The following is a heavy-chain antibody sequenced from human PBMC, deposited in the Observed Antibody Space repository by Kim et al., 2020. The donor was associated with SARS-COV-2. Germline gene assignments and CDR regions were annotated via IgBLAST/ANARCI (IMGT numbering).Heavy chain of an antibody. D-gene: IGHD4-17*01. J-gene: IGHJ6*02. Sequence: GGSLRLSCAASGFVFSNYAMSWVRQASGKGLEWVSGITISGGITDYADAVKGRFTISRDNSENTLHLQMNSLRAEDTAVYYGAKDKRTTLTTYGMDVWG. CDR2: ITISGGIT. CDR1: GFVFSNYA. V-gene: IGHV3-23*01. CDR3: AKDKRTTLTTYGMDV.